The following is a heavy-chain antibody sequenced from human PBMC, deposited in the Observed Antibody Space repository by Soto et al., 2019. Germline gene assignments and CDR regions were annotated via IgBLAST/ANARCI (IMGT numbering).Heavy chain of an antibody. Sequence: PSEALSVTCTVSGGSISSGGYYWSWIRQHPGKGLEWIGYIYYSGSTYYNPSLKSRVTISVDTSKNQFSLKLSSVTAADTAVYYCARSSSSSWYFVPWDEGTLVTVSP. V-gene: IGHV4-31*03. D-gene: IGHD6-13*01. J-gene: IGHJ5*02. CDR2: IYYSGST. CDR3: ARSSSSSWYFVP. CDR1: GGSISSGGYY.